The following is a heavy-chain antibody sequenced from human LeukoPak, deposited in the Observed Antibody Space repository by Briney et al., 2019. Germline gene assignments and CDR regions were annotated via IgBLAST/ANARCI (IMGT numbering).Heavy chain of an antibody. CDR2: IYHSGST. D-gene: IGHD4-11*01. Sequence: SETLSLTCTVSGGSISSSSYYWGWIRQPPGKGLEWIGSIYHSGSTNYNPSLKSRVTISVDKSKNQFSLKLSSVTAADTAVYYCTRRAYGNLFDYWGQGTLVTVSS. CDR1: GGSISSSSYY. CDR3: TRRAYGNLFDY. J-gene: IGHJ4*02. V-gene: IGHV4-39*07.